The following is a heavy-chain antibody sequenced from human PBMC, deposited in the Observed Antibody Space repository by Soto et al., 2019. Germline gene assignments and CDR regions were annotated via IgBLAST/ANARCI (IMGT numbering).Heavy chain of an antibody. CDR2: IIPIFGTA. D-gene: IGHD3-22*01. CDR3: ASNYYDSSGYYYVRPSPYYYYGMDV. V-gene: IGHV1-69*13. J-gene: IGHJ6*02. CDR1: GGTFSSYA. Sequence: ASVKVSCKASGGTFSSYAISWVRQAPGQGLEWMGGIIPIFGTANYAQKFQGRVTITADESTSTAYMELSSLRSEDTAVYYCASNYYDSSGYYYVRPSPYYYYGMDVWGQGTTVTVSS.